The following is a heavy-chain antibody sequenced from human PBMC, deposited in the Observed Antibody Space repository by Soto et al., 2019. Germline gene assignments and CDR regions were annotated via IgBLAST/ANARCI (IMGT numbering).Heavy chain of an antibody. D-gene: IGHD3-22*01. CDR1: GFTFSSYS. CDR2: ISSSSSYI. J-gene: IGHJ4*02. V-gene: IGHV3-21*01. Sequence: EVQLVESGGGLVKPGGSLRLSCAASGFTFSSYSMNWVRQAPGKGLEWVSSISSSSSYIYYADSVKGRFTISRDNAKNSLYLQMNSLRDEDTAVYYCARWGELYYYDSSESADYWGQGTLVTVSS. CDR3: ARWGELYYYDSSESADY.